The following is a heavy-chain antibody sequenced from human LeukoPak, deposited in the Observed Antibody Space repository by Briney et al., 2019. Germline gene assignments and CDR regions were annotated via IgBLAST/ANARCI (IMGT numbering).Heavy chain of an antibody. D-gene: IGHD6-13*01. Sequence: GGSLRLSCAASGFTFSDYYMNWIRQAPGKGLEWVAVISYDGSNKYYADSVKGRFTISRDNSKNTLYLQMNSLRAEDTAVYYCAKDNTPAAAGPDYFDYWGQGTLVTVSS. J-gene: IGHJ4*02. CDR3: AKDNTPAAAGPDYFDY. CDR1: GFTFSDYY. V-gene: IGHV3-30*18. CDR2: ISYDGSNK.